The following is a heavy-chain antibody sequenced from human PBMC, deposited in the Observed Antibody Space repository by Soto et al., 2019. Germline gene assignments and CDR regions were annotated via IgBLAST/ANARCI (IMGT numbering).Heavy chain of an antibody. V-gene: IGHV3-30*09. J-gene: IGHJ5*02. CDR1: GFTFSRHA. CDR3: ARHLASTVTTSDWFDP. D-gene: IGHD4-4*01. CDR2: ISYDGSTT. Sequence: PGGSLRLSCAASGFTFSRHAMHWVRQAPGKGLEWVAIISYDGSTTYHADSVKGRFAISRGNSKNTLYLQMNSLRTDDTAVYFCARHLASTVTTSDWFDPWGQGTLVTVSS.